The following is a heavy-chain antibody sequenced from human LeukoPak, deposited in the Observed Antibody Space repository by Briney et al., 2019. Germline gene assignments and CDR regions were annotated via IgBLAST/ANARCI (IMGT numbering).Heavy chain of an antibody. CDR2: IYYTGSS. D-gene: IGHD7-27*01. J-gene: IGHJ4*01. CDR1: GGSVSDYY. V-gene: IGHV4-59*02. Sequence: SETLPLTCTVSGGSVSDYYWSWIRQSPGKGLEWIGYIYYTGSSSYNPSLRSRVTISADTSKNQFSLKLSSVTAADTAVYYCASRKLGNDYWGQGTLVTVSS. CDR3: ASRKLGNDY.